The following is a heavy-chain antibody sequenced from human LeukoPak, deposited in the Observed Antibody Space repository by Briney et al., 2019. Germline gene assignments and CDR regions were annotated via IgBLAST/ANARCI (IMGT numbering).Heavy chain of an antibody. J-gene: IGHJ1*01. Sequence: PSEALSLTCTVSGGSISSYYWSWIRQPPGKGLERIGYIYYSGSTNYNPSLKSRVTISVDTSKNQFSLKLSSVTAADTAVYYCARGGDFWSGFQHWGQGTLVTVSS. CDR1: GGSISSYY. CDR3: ARGGDFWSGFQH. CDR2: IYYSGST. D-gene: IGHD3-3*01. V-gene: IGHV4-59*01.